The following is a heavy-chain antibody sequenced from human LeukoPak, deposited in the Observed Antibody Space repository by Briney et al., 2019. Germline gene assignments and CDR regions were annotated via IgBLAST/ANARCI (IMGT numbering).Heavy chain of an antibody. Sequence: SGKVSCKASGGAFSFYAISWVRHAPGQGHEWMGGIILIFGTANYAQKFQGRVTITADESTPTAYMELSSVRSEDTAVYYCARDQGYCSSTSCLYSSSSSKVAFDIWGQGTMVTVSS. J-gene: IGHJ3*02. CDR3: ARDQGYCSSTSCLYSSSSSKVAFDI. CDR2: IILIFGTA. CDR1: GGAFSFYA. D-gene: IGHD2-2*01. V-gene: IGHV1-69*01.